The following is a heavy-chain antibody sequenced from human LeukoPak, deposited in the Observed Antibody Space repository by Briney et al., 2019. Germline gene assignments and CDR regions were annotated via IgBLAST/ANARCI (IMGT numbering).Heavy chain of an antibody. CDR3: ARDTPHTTHYYYYYMDV. D-gene: IGHD1-1*01. CDR1: GGSISSYY. V-gene: IGHV4-4*07. Sequence: SETLSLTCTVSGGSISSYYWSWIRQPAGKGLEWIGRIYTSGSTNYNPSLKSRVTMSVDTSKNQFSLKLSSVTAADTAVYYCARDTPHTTHYYYYYMDVWGKGTTVTVSS. CDR2: IYTSGST. J-gene: IGHJ6*03.